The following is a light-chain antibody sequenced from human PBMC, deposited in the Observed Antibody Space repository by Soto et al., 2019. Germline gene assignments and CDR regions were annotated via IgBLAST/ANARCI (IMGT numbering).Light chain of an antibody. Sequence: QSALTQPASASGSPGQSVTISCAGTSSDVGGYNYVSWYQQYLGKVPKLMIYEVSERPSGVPDRFSGSKSGNASFLTVSGLEAEDAADYYCLYDGDTAYVFGTGTKLTVL. CDR1: SSDVGGYNY. J-gene: IGLJ1*01. CDR3: LYDGDTAYV. V-gene: IGLV2-8*01. CDR2: EVS.